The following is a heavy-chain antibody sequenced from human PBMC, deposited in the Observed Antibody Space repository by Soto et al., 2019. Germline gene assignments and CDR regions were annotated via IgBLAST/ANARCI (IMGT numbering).Heavy chain of an antibody. CDR2: INPNSGGT. CDR3: ARGSPAPTDEGGMDV. D-gene: IGHD1-26*01. J-gene: IGHJ6*02. V-gene: IGHV1-2*04. Sequence: ASVKVSCKASGYTFTGYYMHWVRQAPGQGLEWMGWINPNSGGTNYAQKFQGWVTMTRDTSISTAYMELSRLRSDDTAVYYCARGSPAPTDEGGMDVWGQGTTVTVSS. CDR1: GYTFTGYY.